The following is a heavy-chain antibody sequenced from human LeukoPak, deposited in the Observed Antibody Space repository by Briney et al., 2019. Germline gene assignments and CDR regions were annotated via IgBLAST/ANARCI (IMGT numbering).Heavy chain of an antibody. Sequence: PSETLSLTCTVSGGASSSYFWSWIRQPPGKGLEWIGYIYSSGSTYYNPSLKSRVSISADTSKNEFSLKLRSVTAADTAVYFRARVDTSLVPDAFDIWGQGSMVTVSS. J-gene: IGHJ3*02. CDR1: GGASSSYF. D-gene: IGHD5-18*01. V-gene: IGHV4-59*01. CDR2: IYSSGST. CDR3: ARVDTSLVPDAFDI.